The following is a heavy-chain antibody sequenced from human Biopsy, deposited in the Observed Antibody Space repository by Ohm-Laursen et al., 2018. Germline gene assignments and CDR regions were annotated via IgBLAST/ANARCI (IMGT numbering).Heavy chain of an antibody. Sequence: GPSVKASCKVSGYTFTRYYMHWVRQAPGQGLQWMGLINTSHGSTGPAQKLEGRFTMTRDTSTSTFYMELSRLRSEDTAIYYCARAALDYYDSNGYGADAFDIWGQGTMVTVSS. CDR3: ARAALDYYDSNGYGADAFDI. CDR2: INTSHGST. J-gene: IGHJ3*02. CDR1: GYTFTRYY. D-gene: IGHD3-22*01. V-gene: IGHV1-46*01.